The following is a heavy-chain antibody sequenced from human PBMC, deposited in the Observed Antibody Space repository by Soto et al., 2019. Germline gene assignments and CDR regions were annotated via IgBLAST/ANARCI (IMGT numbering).Heavy chain of an antibody. D-gene: IGHD3-10*01. Sequence: GASVKVSCKASGGTFSSYAISWVRQAPGQRHEWMGGNIPILGTANYAQKFQGRDTITADESTSTAYMELSSLRSEDTAVYYCARVGGLYFYGSGSYYKGRYYYYGMDVWGQGTTVTVSS. J-gene: IGHJ6*02. CDR3: ARVGGLYFYGSGSYYKGRYYYYGMDV. CDR2: NIPILGTA. CDR1: GGTFSSYA. V-gene: IGHV1-69*13.